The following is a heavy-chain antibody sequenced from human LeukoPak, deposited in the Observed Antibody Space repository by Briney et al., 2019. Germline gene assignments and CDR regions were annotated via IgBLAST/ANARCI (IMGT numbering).Heavy chain of an antibody. CDR1: GGSISSGGYY. J-gene: IGHJ4*02. CDR2: INHSGST. CDR3: ATRGY. V-gene: IGHV4-30-4*08. D-gene: IGHD3-10*01. Sequence: PSETLSLTCTVSGGSISSGGYYWSWIRQPPGKGLEWIGEINHSGSTNYNPSLKSRVTISVDTSKNQFSLKLSSVTAADTAVYYCATRGYWGQGTLVTVSS.